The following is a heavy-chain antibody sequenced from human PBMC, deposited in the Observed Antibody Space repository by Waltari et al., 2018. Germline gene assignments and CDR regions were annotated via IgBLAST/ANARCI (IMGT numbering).Heavy chain of an antibody. CDR2: IIPIVGTA. CDR1: GGTFSRYA. V-gene: IGHV1-69*01. Sequence: AQLVQSGAEVKKPGSSVKVSRKASGGTFSRYAISWVGQAPGQGLEWLGGIIPIVGTANYAQKFQGRVTSTADESTSTAYMELSSLRSEDTAVYYCARDLLSDPVYYDFWSWGQGTLVTVSS. J-gene: IGHJ4*02. CDR3: ARDLLSDPVYYDFWS. D-gene: IGHD3-3*01.